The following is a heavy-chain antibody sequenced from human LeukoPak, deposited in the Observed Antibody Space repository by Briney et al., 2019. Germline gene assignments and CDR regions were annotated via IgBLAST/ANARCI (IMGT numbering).Heavy chain of an antibody. D-gene: IGHD1-26*01. J-gene: IGHJ4*02. CDR3: AREIIVGALG. CDR1: GGSISSSSYY. V-gene: IGHV4-39*07. Sequence: SETLSLTCTVSGGSISSSSYYWGWIRQPPGKGLEWIGSIYYSGSTYYNPSLKSRVTISLDTSKDQFSLKLTSVTAADTAVYYCAREIIVGALGWGQGTLVTVSS. CDR2: IYYSGST.